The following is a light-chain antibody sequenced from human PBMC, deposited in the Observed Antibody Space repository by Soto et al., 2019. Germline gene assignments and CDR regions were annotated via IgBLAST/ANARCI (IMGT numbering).Light chain of an antibody. Sequence: EIVMTQSPATLSVSPGEGATLSCRASQTVSSNLAWYQQVPGQAPRLLIYGASTRVTGVPARFSGSGSGTEFTLTISRLQSEDFAVYYCQQYNNWPRTFGQGTKVEVK. CDR2: GAS. J-gene: IGKJ1*01. CDR3: QQYNNWPRT. V-gene: IGKV3-15*01. CDR1: QTVSSN.